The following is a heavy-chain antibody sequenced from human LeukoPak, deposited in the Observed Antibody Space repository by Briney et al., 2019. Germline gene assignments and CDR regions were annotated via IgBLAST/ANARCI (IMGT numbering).Heavy chain of an antibody. CDR1: EFTFSSYV. V-gene: IGHV3-23*01. Sequence: GGSLRLSCAASEFTFSSYVMAWVRQAPGKGLEWVSTITPGGGTYYADSVKGRFTISRDNSKNTLYLQMNSLRAEDTAVYYCAKDPDYYGSGSYWVYWGQGTLVTVSS. D-gene: IGHD3-10*01. CDR3: AKDPDYYGSGSYWVY. CDR2: ITPGGGT. J-gene: IGHJ4*02.